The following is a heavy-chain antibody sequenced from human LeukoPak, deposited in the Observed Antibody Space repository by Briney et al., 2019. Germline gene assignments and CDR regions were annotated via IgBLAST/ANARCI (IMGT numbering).Heavy chain of an antibody. CDR2: IYYSGST. CDR3: ARGRQLERRHYYYYMDV. Sequence: PSETLSLTCTVSGGSISSSSYYWGWIRQPPGKGLEWIGRIYYSGSTYYNPSLKSRVTISVDTSKNQFSLKLSSVTAADTAVYYCARGRQLERRHYYYYMDVWGKGTTVTVSS. D-gene: IGHD1-1*01. V-gene: IGHV4-39*07. J-gene: IGHJ6*03. CDR1: GGSISSSSYY.